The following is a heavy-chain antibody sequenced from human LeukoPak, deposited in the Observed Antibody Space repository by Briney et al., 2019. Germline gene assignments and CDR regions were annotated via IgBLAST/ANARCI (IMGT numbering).Heavy chain of an antibody. J-gene: IGHJ4*02. V-gene: IGHV3-30*02. CDR3: VKEPVRAVTGNAFDY. Sequence: PGGSLRLFCAASGVTLNSYVMHWVRQAPGKGLEWVACIHSDGSNQYYVDSVKGRFTISRDSSKSTLYLQMHSLRLEDTAVYYCVKEPVRAVTGNAFDYWGLGALVTVSS. CDR2: IHSDGSNQ. D-gene: IGHD6-19*01. CDR1: GVTLNSYV.